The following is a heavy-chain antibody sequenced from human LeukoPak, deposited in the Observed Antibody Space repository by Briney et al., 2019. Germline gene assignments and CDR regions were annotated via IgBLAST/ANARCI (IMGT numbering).Heavy chain of an antibody. V-gene: IGHV3-11*01. Sequence: GGSLRLSCAASGFTVSSNYMSWVRQAPGKGLEWVSYISSSGSTIYYADSVKGRFTISRDNAKNSLYLQMNSLRAEDTAVYYCARGSRIDGDYGARDFDYWGQGTLVTVSS. CDR1: GFTVSSNY. D-gene: IGHD4-17*01. CDR3: ARGSRIDGDYGARDFDY. CDR2: ISSSGSTI. J-gene: IGHJ4*02.